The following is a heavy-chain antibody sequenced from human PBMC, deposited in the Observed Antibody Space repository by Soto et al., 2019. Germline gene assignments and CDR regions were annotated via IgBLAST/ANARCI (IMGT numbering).Heavy chain of an antibody. D-gene: IGHD6-6*01. J-gene: IGHJ6*02. CDR3: ARCIAAALYYYGMDV. CDR2: IIPIFGTA. Sequence: SVKVSCKASGGTFSSYAISWVRQAPGQGLEWMGGIIPIFGTANYAQKFQGRVTITADESTSTAYMELSSLRSEDTAVYYCARCIAAALYYYGMDVWGQGITVTVSS. CDR1: GGTFSSYA. V-gene: IGHV1-69*13.